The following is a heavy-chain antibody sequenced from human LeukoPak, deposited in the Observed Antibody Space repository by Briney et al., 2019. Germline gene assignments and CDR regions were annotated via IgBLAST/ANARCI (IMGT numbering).Heavy chain of an antibody. CDR3: AKDRGYQLLFYYMDV. J-gene: IGHJ6*03. Sequence: PGRSLRLSCAASGFTFSSYSMNWVRQAPGKGLEWVSSISSSSSYIYYADSVKGRFTISRDNAKNSLYLQMNSLRAEDTAVYYCAKDRGYQLLFYYMDVWGKGTTVTVSS. V-gene: IGHV3-21*01. CDR2: ISSSSSYI. CDR1: GFTFSSYS. D-gene: IGHD2-2*01.